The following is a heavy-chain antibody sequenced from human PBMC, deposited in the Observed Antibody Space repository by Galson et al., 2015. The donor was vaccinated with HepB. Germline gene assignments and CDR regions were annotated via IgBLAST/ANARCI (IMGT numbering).Heavy chain of an antibody. Sequence: SLRLSCAASGFTFSSYWMSWVRQAPGKGLEWVANIKQDGSEKYYVDSVKGRFTISRDNAKNSLYLQMNSLRAEDTAVYYCARVMIVVVSRRDYWGQGTLVTVSS. V-gene: IGHV3-7*01. CDR3: ARVMIVVVSRRDY. CDR1: GFTFSSYW. D-gene: IGHD3-22*01. J-gene: IGHJ4*02. CDR2: IKQDGSEK.